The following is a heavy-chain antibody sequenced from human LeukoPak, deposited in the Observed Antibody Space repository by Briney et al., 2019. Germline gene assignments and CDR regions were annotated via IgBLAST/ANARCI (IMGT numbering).Heavy chain of an antibody. CDR2: TSSSSSYI. CDR3: ARVSTSSWYFDF. Sequence: GGSLRLSCAASGFTFSSYSMIWVRQAPGKGLEWVSSTSSSSSYIYFADSVKGRFTISRDNAKNSLFLQMNSLRAEDTAVFYCARVSTSSWYFDFWGQGTLVTVSS. V-gene: IGHV3-21*01. J-gene: IGHJ4*02. D-gene: IGHD2-2*01. CDR1: GFTFSSYS.